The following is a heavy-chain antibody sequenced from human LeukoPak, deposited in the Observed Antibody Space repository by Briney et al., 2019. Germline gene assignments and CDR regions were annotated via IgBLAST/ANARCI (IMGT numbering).Heavy chain of an antibody. D-gene: IGHD3-10*01. CDR2: INHSGST. Sequence: SETLSLICAVYGGSFSGYYWSWIRQPPGKGLEWIGEINHSGSTNYNPSLKSRVTISVDTSKNQFSLKLSSVTAADTAVYYCARGVVRGVNPYYYYYGMDVWGQGTTVTVSS. J-gene: IGHJ6*02. CDR3: ARGVVRGVNPYYYYYGMDV. CDR1: GGSFSGYY. V-gene: IGHV4-34*01.